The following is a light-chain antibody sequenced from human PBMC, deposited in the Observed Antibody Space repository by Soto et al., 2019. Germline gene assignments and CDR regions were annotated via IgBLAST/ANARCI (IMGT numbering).Light chain of an antibody. J-gene: IGKJ4*01. CDR2: DAS. CDR3: QQPRHLPFT. Sequence: EIVLTQSPATLSLSPGERATLSCRASQSVSSYLAWYQQKPGQAPRLLISDASNRATGIPARFSGSGSGTDFTLTVQRLEPEGFSGYFWQQPRHLPFTFGGGTKVEI. V-gene: IGKV3-11*01. CDR1: QSVSSY.